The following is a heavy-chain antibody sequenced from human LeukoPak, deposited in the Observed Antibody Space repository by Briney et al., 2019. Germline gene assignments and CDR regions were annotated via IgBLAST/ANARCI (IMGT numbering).Heavy chain of an antibody. CDR1: GYTFTSYA. D-gene: IGHD3-16*01. CDR2: ITPSGGT. CDR3: AREDYAFDY. V-gene: IGHV1-2*02. Sequence: ASVKVSCKASGYTFTSYAIHWVRQAPGQGLEWMGWITPSGGTNYPQKFQGRVAITWDTSITTAYMDLSRLTSDDTAVYYCAREDYAFDYWGQGTLVTVSS. J-gene: IGHJ4*02.